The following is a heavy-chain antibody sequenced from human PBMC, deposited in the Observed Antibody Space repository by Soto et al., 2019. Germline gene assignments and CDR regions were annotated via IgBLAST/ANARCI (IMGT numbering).Heavy chain of an antibody. CDR2: ISAYNGNT. Sequence: GASVKVSCKASGYTFTSHGISWVRQAPGQGLEWMGWISAYNGNTNYAQKLQGRVTMTTDTSTSTAYMELRSLRSDDTAVYYCASCLVKRECDYWGQGTLVTVSS. CDR1: GYTFTSHG. CDR3: ASCLVKRECDY. V-gene: IGHV1-18*01. J-gene: IGHJ4*02. D-gene: IGHD3-16*02.